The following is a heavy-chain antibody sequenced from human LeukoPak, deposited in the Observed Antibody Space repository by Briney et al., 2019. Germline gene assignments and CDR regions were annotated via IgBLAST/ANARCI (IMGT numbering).Heavy chain of an antibody. V-gene: IGHV1-2*02. Sequence: ASVKVSCKASGYNFTGYYLHWVRQAPGQGLEWMGLINPNTGGTNYAQKFQGRVTMTRDTSISTAYMELSRLRSDDTAVYYCARFYSGYGNYYYYMDVWGKGTTVTVSS. J-gene: IGHJ6*03. CDR2: INPNTGGT. CDR1: GYNFTGYY. D-gene: IGHD5-12*01. CDR3: ARFYSGYGNYYYYMDV.